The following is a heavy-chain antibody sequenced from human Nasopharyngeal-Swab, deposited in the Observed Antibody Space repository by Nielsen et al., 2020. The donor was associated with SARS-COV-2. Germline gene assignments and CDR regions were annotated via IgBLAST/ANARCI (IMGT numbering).Heavy chain of an antibody. Sequence: GESLKISCAASGFTFSSYSMNWVRQAPGKGLEWVSSISSSSSYIYYADSVKGRFTISRDNAKNSLYLQMNSLRAEDTAVYYCARDGQQHGVGYYYMDVWGKGTTVTVSS. J-gene: IGHJ6*03. CDR3: ARDGQQHGVGYYYMDV. CDR1: GFTFSSYS. D-gene: IGHD6-13*01. V-gene: IGHV3-21*01. CDR2: ISSSSSYI.